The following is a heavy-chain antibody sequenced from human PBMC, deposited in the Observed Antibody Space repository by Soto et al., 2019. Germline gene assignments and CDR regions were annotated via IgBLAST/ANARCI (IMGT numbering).Heavy chain of an antibody. CDR2: ISGSGGST. CDR3: AAERGGYCSGGSCYSRVAAFDI. J-gene: IGHJ3*02. Sequence: EVQLLESGGGLVQPGGSLRLSCAASGFTFSSYVMSWVRQAPGKGLEWGSAISGSGGSTYYADCVKGRFTISRDNSKTTLYLQMNGLRVEDTAVYYCAAERGGYCSGGSCYSRVAAFDIWGQGTMVTVSS. V-gene: IGHV3-23*01. CDR1: GFTFSSYV. D-gene: IGHD2-15*01.